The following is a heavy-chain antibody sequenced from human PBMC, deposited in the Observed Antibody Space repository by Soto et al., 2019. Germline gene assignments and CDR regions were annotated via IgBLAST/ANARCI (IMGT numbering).Heavy chain of an antibody. CDR3: ARGRGSMSVDY. D-gene: IGHD3-10*02. V-gene: IGHV4-34*01. CDR1: GGSFSGYY. J-gene: IGHJ4*02. CDR2: INHSGST. Sequence: QVQLQQWGAGLLKPSETLSLTCAVYGGSFSGYYWSWIRQPPGKGLEWIGEINHSGSTNYNPSLKSRVTISVDTSKNQFSLKLSSVTAADTAVYYCARGRGSMSVDYWGQGTLVTVSS.